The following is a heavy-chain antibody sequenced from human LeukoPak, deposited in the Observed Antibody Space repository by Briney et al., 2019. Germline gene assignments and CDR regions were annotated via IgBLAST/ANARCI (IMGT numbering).Heavy chain of an antibody. D-gene: IGHD6-13*01. J-gene: IGHJ5*02. CDR3: ARGSPRQQLVNFFDP. Sequence: ASQTLSLTCAISGDSVSSNSAAWNWIRRSPSRGLEWLGRTYYRSKWYNNYAESVKSRITIDPDTSKNQFSLQLNSVTPEDTAVYFCARGSPRQQLVNFFDPWGQGTFVTVSS. CDR1: GDSVSSNSAA. V-gene: IGHV6-1*01. CDR2: TYYRSKWYN.